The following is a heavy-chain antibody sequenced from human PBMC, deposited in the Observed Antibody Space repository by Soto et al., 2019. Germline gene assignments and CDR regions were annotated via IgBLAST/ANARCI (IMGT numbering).Heavy chain of an antibody. CDR1: GCSLSTSGVG. V-gene: IGHV2-5*02. CDR2: IYWDDDK. Sequence: QITLKESGPTLVKPTQTLTLTCTFSGCSLSTSGVGVGWIRQPPGKTLEWLELIYWDDDKRYSPSLKSRLTITKDTSNNQVVLTMTNMDPVDTAIYYCAHVMIFVFDYWGQGTLVIVSS. D-gene: IGHD3-16*01. CDR3: AHVMIFVFDY. J-gene: IGHJ4*02.